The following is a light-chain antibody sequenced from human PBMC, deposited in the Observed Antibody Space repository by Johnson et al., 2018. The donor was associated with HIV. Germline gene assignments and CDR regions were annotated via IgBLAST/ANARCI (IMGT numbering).Light chain of an antibody. J-gene: IGLJ1*01. CDR2: DNN. CDR1: SSNIGNNY. Sequence: VLTQPPSVSAAPGQKVTISCSGSSSNIGNNYVSWYQQLPGTAPKLLIYDNNKRPSGIPDRFSGSKAGSSDTMGSAGLQTGDEAYYYCGTWDSSLSIFVFGTGTKVTVL. V-gene: IGLV1-51*01. CDR3: GTWDSSLSIFV.